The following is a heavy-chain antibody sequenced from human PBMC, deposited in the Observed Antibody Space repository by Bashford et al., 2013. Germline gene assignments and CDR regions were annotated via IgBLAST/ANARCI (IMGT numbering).Heavy chain of an antibody. CDR3: ARAGWSGTWYPWYFDY. CDR1: GYTFSDYY. D-gene: IGHD6-13*01. CDR2: INPNSGGT. Sequence: ASVKVSCKASGYTFSDYYLHWVRQAPGQGLEWMGWINPNSGGTNFAQKFQGRVTITRDTAITTAFMEVSSLKSDDTAVYYCARAGWSGTWYPWYFDYWGQGTLVTVSS. V-gene: IGHV1-2*02. J-gene: IGHJ4*02.